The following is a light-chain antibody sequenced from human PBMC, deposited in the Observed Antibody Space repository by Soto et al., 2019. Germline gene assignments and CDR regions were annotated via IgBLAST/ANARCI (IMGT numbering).Light chain of an antibody. J-gene: IGKJ1*01. V-gene: IGKV1-5*01. Sequence: DIQMTQPPSTLSASVGDRVIMTCRASDSISSWLAWYQQKPGKAPNLLISDASRLESGVPSRFSGSGSGTEFTLPISSLQPDDLATYHCQQYKSYPKLVAQGTKVEIK. CDR2: DAS. CDR3: QQYKSYPKL. CDR1: DSISSW.